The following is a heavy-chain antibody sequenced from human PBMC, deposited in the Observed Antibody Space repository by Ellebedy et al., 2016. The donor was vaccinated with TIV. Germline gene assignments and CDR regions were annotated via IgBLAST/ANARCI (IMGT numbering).Heavy chain of an antibody. CDR1: GFTFSSYG. CDR2: ISYDGSNK. V-gene: IGHV3-30*18. J-gene: IGHJ4*02. CDR3: AKEDGGYVYDY. Sequence: GESLKISXAASGFTFSSYGMHWVRQAPGKGLEWVAVISYDGSNKFYADSVKGRFTISRDNSKNTLNLQMNSLRAEDTAIYYCAKEDGGYVYDYWGQGTLVTVSS. D-gene: IGHD5-12*01.